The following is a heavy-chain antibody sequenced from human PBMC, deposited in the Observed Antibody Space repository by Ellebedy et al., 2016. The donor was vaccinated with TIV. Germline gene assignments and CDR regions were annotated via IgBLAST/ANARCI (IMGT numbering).Heavy chain of an antibody. CDR2: IIPIFRTP. J-gene: IGHJ4*02. V-gene: IGHV1-69*13. CDR3: ARDTYDLGSYAN. D-gene: IGHD3-10*01. Sequence: AASVKVSCKVSGVTFNNYALNWVRQAPGQGLEWMGGIIPIFRTPNYAQRFQGRGTITADEYTSTVYMELSSLRSEDTAVYYCARDTYDLGSYANWGQGTPVTVSS. CDR1: GVTFNNYA.